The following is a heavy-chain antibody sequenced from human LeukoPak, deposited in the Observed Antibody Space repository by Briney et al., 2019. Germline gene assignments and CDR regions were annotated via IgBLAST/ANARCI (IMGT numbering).Heavy chain of an antibody. V-gene: IGHV3-7*01. J-gene: IGHJ5*02. Sequence: GGSLRLSCTASGSTFSSYWMSWVRQAPGKGLEWVADIKPDGSEGYYVDSVKGRFTISRGNAKNSLYLQMNSLRAEDTAVYSCARDSKLRSGGLFDPWGQGTLVTVSS. CDR2: IKPDGSEG. D-gene: IGHD2-15*01. CDR1: GSTFSSYW. CDR3: ARDSKLRSGGLFDP.